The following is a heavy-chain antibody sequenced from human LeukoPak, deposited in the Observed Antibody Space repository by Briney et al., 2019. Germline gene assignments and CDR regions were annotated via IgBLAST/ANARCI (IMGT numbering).Heavy chain of an antibody. D-gene: IGHD3-16*01. J-gene: IGHJ4*02. CDR1: GVSISSSSYH. V-gene: IGHV4-39*01. CDR3: ARELRLEKEFDY. Sequence: SETLSLTCTVSGVSISSSSYHWGRLRPPPGKGLEWIGSIYYSGSTYYNPSLKSRVTISVDTSKNQFSLKLSSVTAADTAVYYCARELRLEKEFDYWGQGTLVTVSS. CDR2: IYYSGST.